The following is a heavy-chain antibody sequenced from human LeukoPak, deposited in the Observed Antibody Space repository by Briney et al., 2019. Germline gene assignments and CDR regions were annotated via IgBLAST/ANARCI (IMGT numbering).Heavy chain of an antibody. CDR2: FDPEDGET. V-gene: IGHV1-24*01. Sequence: GASVKVSCKVSGYTLTELSMHWVRQAPGKGLEWMGGFDPEDGETIYAQKFQGRVTMTGDTSTDTAYMELSSLRSEDTAVYYCATVRDSSGYSRHYWGQGTLVTVSS. CDR3: ATVRDSSGYSRHY. J-gene: IGHJ4*02. D-gene: IGHD3-22*01. CDR1: GYTLTELS.